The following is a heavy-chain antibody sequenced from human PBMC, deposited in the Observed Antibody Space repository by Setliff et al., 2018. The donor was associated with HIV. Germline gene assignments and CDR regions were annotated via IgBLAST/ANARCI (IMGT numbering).Heavy chain of an antibody. CDR2: INHSGST. D-gene: IGHD3-22*01. CDR3: ARVPDLYSHDSNDYRIDAFDV. V-gene: IGHV4-34*01. Sequence: PSETLSLTCAVYGGSFSGYYWSWTRQPPGKGLEWIGEINHSGSTNYNPSLKSRVTMSVDASKNQFSLKLSSVTAADTAVYYCARVPDLYSHDSNDYRIDAFDVWGQGTMVTVSS. J-gene: IGHJ3*01. CDR1: GGSFSGYY.